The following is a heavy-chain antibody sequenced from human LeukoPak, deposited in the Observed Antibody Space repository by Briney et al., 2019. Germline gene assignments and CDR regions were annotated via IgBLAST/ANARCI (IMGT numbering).Heavy chain of an antibody. D-gene: IGHD3-22*01. Sequence: GASVKVSCTASGYTFTSYGISWVRQAPGQGLEWMGWISAYNGNTNYAQKLQGRVTMTTDTSTSTAYMELRSLRSDDTAVYYCARVEYYYDSSAFDPWGQGTLVTVSS. J-gene: IGHJ5*02. V-gene: IGHV1-18*01. CDR3: ARVEYYYDSSAFDP. CDR2: ISAYNGNT. CDR1: GYTFTSYG.